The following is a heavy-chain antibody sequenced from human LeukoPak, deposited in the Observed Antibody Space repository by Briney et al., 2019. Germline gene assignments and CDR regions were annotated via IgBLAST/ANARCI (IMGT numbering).Heavy chain of an antibody. CDR1: GYTFTGYY. Sequence: ASVKVSCKASGYTFTGYYMHWVRQAPGQRLEWMGWINAGNGNTKYSQKFQGRVSITRDTSASTAYMELSSLRSEDTAVYYCAKDFHSGSYYSYYFDYWGQGTLVTVSS. V-gene: IGHV1-3*01. CDR2: INAGNGNT. CDR3: AKDFHSGSYYSYYFDY. D-gene: IGHD1-26*01. J-gene: IGHJ4*02.